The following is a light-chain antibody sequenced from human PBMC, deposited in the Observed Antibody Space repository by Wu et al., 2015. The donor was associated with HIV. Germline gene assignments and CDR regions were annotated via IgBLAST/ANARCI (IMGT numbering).Light chain of an antibody. J-gene: IGKJ1*01. V-gene: IGKV3-15*01. Sequence: IVMTQSPATLSVSPGERATLSCRASQSVRSNLAWYQQKPGQAPRLLIYGAVNRATGIPARFSGSGSGTDFTLTISGLQSEDFAAYFCQQYNNWPPGTFGQGTKVEIK. CDR3: QQYNNWPPGT. CDR1: QSVRSN. CDR2: GAV.